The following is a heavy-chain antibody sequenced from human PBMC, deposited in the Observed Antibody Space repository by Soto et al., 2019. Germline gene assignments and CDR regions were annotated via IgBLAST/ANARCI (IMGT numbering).Heavy chain of an antibody. CDR3: AKLGPSARPAYYYYYMDG. V-gene: IGHV3-9*01. CDR2: ISWNSGSI. J-gene: IGHJ6*03. Sequence: GGSLRLSCAASGFTFDDYAMHWVRQAPGKGLEWVSGISWNSGSIGYADSVKGRFTISRDNAKNSLYLQMNSLRAEDTALYYCAKLGPSARPAYYYYYMDGWGKGTTVTVAS. D-gene: IGHD6-6*01. CDR1: GFTFDDYA.